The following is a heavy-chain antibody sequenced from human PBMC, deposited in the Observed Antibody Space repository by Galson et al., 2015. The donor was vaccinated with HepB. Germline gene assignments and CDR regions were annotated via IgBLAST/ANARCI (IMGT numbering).Heavy chain of an antibody. D-gene: IGHD5-12*01. CDR2: ISSSSSYI. Sequence: SLRLSCAASGFTFSSYSMNWVRQAPGKGLEWVSSISSSSSYIYYADSVKGRFTISRDNSKNTLYLQVNSLRAEDTALYYCAKARVRQGWLFDYWGQGTLVTVSS. CDR3: AKARVRQGWLFDY. J-gene: IGHJ4*02. CDR1: GFTFSSYS. V-gene: IGHV3-21*04.